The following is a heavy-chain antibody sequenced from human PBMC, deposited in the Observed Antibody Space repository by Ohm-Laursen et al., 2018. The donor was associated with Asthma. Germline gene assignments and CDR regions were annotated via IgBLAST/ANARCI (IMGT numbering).Heavy chain of an antibody. Sequence: SSVKVSCKASGGTFSNYAITWLRQAPGQGLEWMGGIIPMFGTAEYPQKFQARVTISADESTSTAYMELSSLRSEDTAVYYCATSRAGTGDFDYWGQGTLVTVSS. CDR2: IIPMFGTA. J-gene: IGHJ4*02. CDR1: GGTFSNYA. CDR3: ATSRAGTGDFDY. V-gene: IGHV1-69*01. D-gene: IGHD1-1*01.